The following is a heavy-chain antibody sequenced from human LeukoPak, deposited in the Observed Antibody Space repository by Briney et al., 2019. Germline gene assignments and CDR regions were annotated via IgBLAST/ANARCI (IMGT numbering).Heavy chain of an antibody. CDR3: AKDMTYYYDSSGYSPMDY. V-gene: IGHV3-30*02. J-gene: IGHJ4*02. CDR2: IRYDGSNK. D-gene: IGHD3-22*01. CDR1: GFTFSSYA. Sequence: GGSLRLSCAASGFTFSSYAMSRVRQAPGKGLGWVAFIRYDGSNKYYADSVKGRFTTSRDNSKNTLYLQMNSLRAEDTAVYYCAKDMTYYYDSSGYSPMDYWGQGTLVTVSS.